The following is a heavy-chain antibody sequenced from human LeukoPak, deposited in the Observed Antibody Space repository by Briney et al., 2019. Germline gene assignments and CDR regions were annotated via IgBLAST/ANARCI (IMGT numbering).Heavy chain of an antibody. V-gene: IGHV4-39*07. CDR3: ARASGDYTRWHYYYYYYMDV. J-gene: IGHJ6*03. CDR1: GGSISSSSYY. Sequence: PSETLSLTCTVCGGSISSSSYYWGWIRQPPGKGLEWIGSIYYSGSTYYNPSLKSRVTISVDTSKNQFSLKLSSVTAADTAVYYCARASGDYTRWHYYYYYYMDVWGKGTTVTVSS. CDR2: IYYSGST. D-gene: IGHD4-17*01.